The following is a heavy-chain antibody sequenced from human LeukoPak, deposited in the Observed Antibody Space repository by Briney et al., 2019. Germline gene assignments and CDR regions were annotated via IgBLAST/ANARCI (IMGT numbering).Heavy chain of an antibody. CDR3: MTAAGTVFDY. J-gene: IGHJ4*02. Sequence: GASVKVSCKVSGYTLTELSMHWVRQATGQGLEWMGWMNPNSGNTGYAQKFQGRVTMTRNTSISTAYMELSSLRSEDTAVYYCMTAAGTVFDYWGQGTLVTVSS. V-gene: IGHV1-8*01. CDR2: MNPNSGNT. D-gene: IGHD6-13*01. CDR1: GYTLTELS.